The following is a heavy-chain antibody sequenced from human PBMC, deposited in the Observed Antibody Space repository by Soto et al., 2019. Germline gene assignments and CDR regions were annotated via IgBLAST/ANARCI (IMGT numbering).Heavy chain of an antibody. J-gene: IGHJ4*02. CDR2: INHSGST. V-gene: IGHV4-34*01. CDR3: ALFNSSGYSVDY. CDR1: GGSFSGYY. D-gene: IGHD3-22*01. Sequence: PSETLSLTCAVYGGSFSGYYWSWIRQPPGKGLEWIGEINHSGSTNYNPSLKSRVTISVDTSKNQFSLKLSSVTAADTAVYYCALFNSSGYSVDYWGQGTLVTSPQ.